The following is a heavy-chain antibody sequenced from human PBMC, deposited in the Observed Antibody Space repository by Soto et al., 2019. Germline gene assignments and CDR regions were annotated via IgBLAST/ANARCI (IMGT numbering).Heavy chain of an antibody. CDR1: GGSISSGCYY. J-gene: IGHJ5*02. V-gene: IGHV4-61*01. CDR3: ARGKTPDIAWPNWFDP. D-gene: IGHD5-12*01. Sequence: SETLSLTCTVSGGSISSGCYYWSWIRPHPGKGLEWIGYIYYSGSTNYNPSLKSRVTISVDTSKNQFSLKLSSVTAADTAVYYCARGKTPDIAWPNWFDPWGQGTLVTVSS. CDR2: IYYSGST.